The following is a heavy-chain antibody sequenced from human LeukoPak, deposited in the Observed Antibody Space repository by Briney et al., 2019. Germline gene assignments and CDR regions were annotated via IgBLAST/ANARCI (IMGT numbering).Heavy chain of an antibody. D-gene: IGHD5-12*01. CDR3: ARQYIVATIIDY. CDR1: GGSISSSSYY. CDR2: IYYSGST. V-gene: IGHV4-39*01. Sequence: SETLSLTCTVSGGSISSSSYYWGWIRQPPGKGLEWIGSIYYSGSTYYNPSLKSRVTISVDTSKNQFSLKLSSVPAADTAVYYCARQYIVATIIDYWGQGTLVTVSS. J-gene: IGHJ4*02.